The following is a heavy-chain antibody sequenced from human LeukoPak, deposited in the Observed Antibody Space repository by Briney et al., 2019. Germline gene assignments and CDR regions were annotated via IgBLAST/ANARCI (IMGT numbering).Heavy chain of an antibody. CDR2: ISVSGGST. V-gene: IGHV3-23*01. Sequence: GGSLRLSCAASGFTFSSYSMSWVRQAPGKGLEWVSAISVSGGSTYYRDSVKGRFTISRDNSKNTLYLQMNSLRAEDTAVYYCAELGITMIGGVWGKGTTVTISS. D-gene: IGHD3-10*02. J-gene: IGHJ6*04. CDR3: AELGITMIGGV. CDR1: GFTFSSYS.